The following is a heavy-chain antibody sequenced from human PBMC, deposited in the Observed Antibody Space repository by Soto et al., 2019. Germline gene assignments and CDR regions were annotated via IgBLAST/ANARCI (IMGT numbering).Heavy chain of an antibody. V-gene: IGHV3-48*02. CDR3: ARETRSVVVTAILNLRYVMDF. Sequence: PGGSLRLSCAASGFTFSSYSMNWVRQAPGKGLEWVSYISSSSSTIYYADSVKGRFTISRDNAKNSLYLQMNSLRDEDTAVYYCARETRSVVVTAILNLRYVMDFWGQGSTVTVSS. D-gene: IGHD2-21*02. CDR1: GFTFSSYS. J-gene: IGHJ6*02. CDR2: ISSSSSTI.